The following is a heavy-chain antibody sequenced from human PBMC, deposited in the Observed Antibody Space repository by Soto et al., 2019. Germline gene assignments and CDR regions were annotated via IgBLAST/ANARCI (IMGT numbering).Heavy chain of an antibody. CDR1: GFTFGSYA. CDR2: ISSKGGST. CDR3: VKGKYSSSGLLDWFDP. Sequence: VGSLRLSCSVSGFTFGSYAMHWVRQAPGKGLEYVSAISSKGGSTYYADSVKGRFTISRDNSKQTLYLQMTSLRVEDTAVYYCVKGKYSSSGLLDWFDPWGQGTVVTVSS. V-gene: IGHV3-64D*06. D-gene: IGHD3-22*01. J-gene: IGHJ5*01.